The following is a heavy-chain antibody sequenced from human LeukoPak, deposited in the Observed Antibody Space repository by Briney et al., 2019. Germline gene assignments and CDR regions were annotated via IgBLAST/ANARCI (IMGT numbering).Heavy chain of an antibody. Sequence: PSETLSLTCTLSGASISSSSYSWTWIRQPAGKGLEWIGRIYTTRSTNYTPSLKSRVTISVDTSKNQFSLKLSSVTAAHTAVYYCARDGGPGVRWGAHGMGYYYYYMDVWGKGTTVTISS. CDR3: ARDGGPGVRWGAHGMGYYYYYMDV. CDR2: IYTTRST. D-gene: IGHD1-26*01. V-gene: IGHV4-61*02. J-gene: IGHJ6*03. CDR1: GASISSSSYS.